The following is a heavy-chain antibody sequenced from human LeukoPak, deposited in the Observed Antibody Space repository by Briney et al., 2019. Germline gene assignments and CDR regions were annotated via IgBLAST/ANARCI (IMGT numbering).Heavy chain of an antibody. D-gene: IGHD2-15*01. CDR2: ISYSGST. J-gene: IGHJ4*02. CDR3: ARFNYCYYLDY. CDR1: GGSISNYY. Sequence: SETLSLTCTVSGGSISNYYWSWIRQPPGKGLEWIGYISYSGSTKYNPSLKSRVTMSVGSSKNQFSLKLSSVTAADTAVYYCARFNYCYYLDYWGQGTLVTVSS. V-gene: IGHV4-59*01.